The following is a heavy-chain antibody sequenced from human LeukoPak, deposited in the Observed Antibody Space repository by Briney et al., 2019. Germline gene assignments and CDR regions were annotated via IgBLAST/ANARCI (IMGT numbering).Heavy chain of an antibody. V-gene: IGHV4-59*01. CDR3: ARAPNCGGDCYSDY. Sequence: NPSETLSLTCTVSGGSISSYYWSWIRQPPGKGLEWIGCIYYSGSANYNPSLKSRVTISADTSKNQFSLKLSSVTAADTAVYYCARAPNCGGDCYSDYWGQGTLVTVSS. D-gene: IGHD2-21*02. CDR1: GGSISSYY. J-gene: IGHJ4*02. CDR2: IYYSGSA.